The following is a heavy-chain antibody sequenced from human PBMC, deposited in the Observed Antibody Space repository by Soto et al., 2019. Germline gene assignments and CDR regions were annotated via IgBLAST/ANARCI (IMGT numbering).Heavy chain of an antibody. D-gene: IGHD2-21*02. J-gene: IGHJ4*02. CDR1: GFTFSSYS. CDR2: ISSSSSYI. CDR3: ARDDTVVTSSVDY. V-gene: IGHV3-21*01. Sequence: GSLRLSCAASGFTFSSYSMNWVRQAPGKGLEWVSSISSSSSYIYYADSVKGRFTISRDNAKNSLYLQMNSLRAEDTAVYYCARDDTVVTSSVDYWGQGTLVTVSS.